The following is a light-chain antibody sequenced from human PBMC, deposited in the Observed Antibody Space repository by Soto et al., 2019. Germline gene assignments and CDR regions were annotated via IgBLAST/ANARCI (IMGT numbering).Light chain of an antibody. CDR2: DAS. CDR1: QSVGSY. Sequence: EIVLTQSPATLSLSPGDRATLSCRASQSVGSYLGWYQQRPGQDPRLLIYDASNRDTGIPARFSGSGSGTDFTLTISSLDPEDFAVYYCQQRSDWPSTFGGGTKVEIK. V-gene: IGKV3-11*01. J-gene: IGKJ4*01. CDR3: QQRSDWPST.